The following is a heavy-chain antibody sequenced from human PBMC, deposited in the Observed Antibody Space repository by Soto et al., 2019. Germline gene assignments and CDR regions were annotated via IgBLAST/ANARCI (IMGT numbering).Heavy chain of an antibody. J-gene: IGHJ5*02. D-gene: IGHD3-10*01. CDR3: ARGDYYGSGSSDWFDP. CDR1: GFTFSSYG. CDR2: IWYDGSNK. V-gene: IGHV3-33*01. Sequence: QVQLVESGGGVVQPGRSLRLSCAASGFTFSSYGMHWVRQAPGKGLEWVAVIWYDGSNKYYADSVKGRFTISRDNSKNTLYLQMNGLRAEDTAVYYCARGDYYGSGSSDWFDPWGQGTLVTVSS.